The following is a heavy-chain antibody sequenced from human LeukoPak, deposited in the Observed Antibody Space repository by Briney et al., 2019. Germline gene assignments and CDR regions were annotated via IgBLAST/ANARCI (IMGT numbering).Heavy chain of an antibody. J-gene: IGHJ4*02. Sequence: SETLSLTCAVYGGSFSGYYWSWIRQPPGKGLEWIGEINHSGSTNYNPSLKSRVTISVDTSKNQFSLKLSSVTAVDTAVYYCARGSIAVAGRIDYWGQGTLVTVSS. CDR2: INHSGST. CDR1: GGSFSGYY. V-gene: IGHV4-34*01. CDR3: ARGSIAVAGRIDY. D-gene: IGHD6-19*01.